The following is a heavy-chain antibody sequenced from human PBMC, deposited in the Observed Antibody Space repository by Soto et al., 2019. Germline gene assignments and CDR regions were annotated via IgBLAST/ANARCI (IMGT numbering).Heavy chain of an antibody. V-gene: IGHV4-61*01. CDR3: AREQRSIVSPWFDP. Sequence: QVQLQESGPGLVKPSETLSLTCTVSGGSVNSGSYYWSWIRQPPGKGLEWIGNIYYSGSTIYNPSLRSRVTISVATSKSQFSLKLTSVTAADTAVYYCAREQRSIVSPWFDPWGQGTLVTVSS. D-gene: IGHD2-15*01. CDR1: GGSVNSGSYY. J-gene: IGHJ5*02. CDR2: IYYSGST.